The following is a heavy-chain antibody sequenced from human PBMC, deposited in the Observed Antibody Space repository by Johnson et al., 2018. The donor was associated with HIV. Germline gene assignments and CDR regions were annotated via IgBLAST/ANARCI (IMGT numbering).Heavy chain of an antibody. V-gene: IGHV3-30*18. CDR3: AKAWAEQEVFDI. CDR1: GFTFSSYD. D-gene: IGHD3-16*01. CDR2: ISYDGSNN. J-gene: IGHJ3*02. Sequence: QVQLVESGGGVVQPGRSLRLSCAASGFTFSSYDMHWVRQAPGKGMDWVAFISYDGSNNYYADSVKGRFTISRDNSKNTFYLQMNSLRAEDTAIYYCAKAWAEQEVFDIWGQGTMVTVAS.